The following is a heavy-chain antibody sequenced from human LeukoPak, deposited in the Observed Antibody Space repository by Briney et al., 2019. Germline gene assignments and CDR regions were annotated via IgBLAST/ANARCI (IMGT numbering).Heavy chain of an antibody. D-gene: IGHD6-19*01. CDR1: GYTFTSYG. CDR3: ARSPVGSGKWGFDY. CDR2: ISAYSGNT. J-gene: IGHJ4*02. Sequence: GASVKVSCKASGYTFTSYGISWVRQAPGRGLEWMGWISAYSGNTNYAQKLQGRVTMTTDTSTSTAYMELRSLRSDDTAVYYCARSPVGSGKWGFDYWGQGTLVTVSS. V-gene: IGHV1-18*01.